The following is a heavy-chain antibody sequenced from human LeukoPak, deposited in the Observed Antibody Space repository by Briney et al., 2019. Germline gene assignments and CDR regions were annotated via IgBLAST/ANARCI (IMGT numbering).Heavy chain of an antibody. Sequence: ASVTVSCTASGYTFIDYTMHWLRQAPGQRLDWMGWINGGSGNTKYSPEFQGRVTITRDTSANTGYMELSSLRSEDTAVYYCANPRYDSSGYYYVDWGQGTLVTVSS. CDR2: INGGSGNT. CDR3: ANPRYDSSGYYYVD. J-gene: IGHJ4*02. V-gene: IGHV1-3*01. D-gene: IGHD3-22*01. CDR1: GYTFIDYT.